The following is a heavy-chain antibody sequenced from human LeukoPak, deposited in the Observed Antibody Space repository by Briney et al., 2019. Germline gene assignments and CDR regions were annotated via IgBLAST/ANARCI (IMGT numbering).Heavy chain of an antibody. CDR2: ISSSSSYI. Sequence: GGSLRLSCAASGFTFSSYSMNWVRQAPGKGLEWVPSISSSSSYIYYADSVKGRFTVSRDNAKNSVYLQMNSLRAEDTAVYYCARDKWLTTTHYFDYWGQGTLVTVSS. CDR3: ARDKWLTTTHYFDY. J-gene: IGHJ4*02. D-gene: IGHD4-11*01. V-gene: IGHV3-21*01. CDR1: GFTFSSYS.